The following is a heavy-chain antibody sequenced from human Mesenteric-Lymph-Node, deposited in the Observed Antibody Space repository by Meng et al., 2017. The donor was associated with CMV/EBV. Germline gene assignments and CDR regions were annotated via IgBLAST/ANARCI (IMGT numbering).Heavy chain of an antibody. CDR3: ARHQRWLKSEGGFNY. J-gene: IGHJ4*02. CDR1: CGSFSGYY. Sequence: QVPIHRWADGLVSPSEPLPLTCAVLCGSFSGYYWSWIRQPPGKGLEWIGEINHSGSTNYNPSLKSRVTISVDTSKNQFSLKLSSVTAADTAVYYCARHQRWLKSEGGFNYWGQGTLVTVSS. D-gene: IGHD4-23*01. V-gene: IGHV4-34*01. CDR2: INHSGST.